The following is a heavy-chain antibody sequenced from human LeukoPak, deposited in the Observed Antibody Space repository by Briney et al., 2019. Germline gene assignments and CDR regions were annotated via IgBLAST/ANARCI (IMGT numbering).Heavy chain of an antibody. Sequence: QAGGSLRLSCTASGFTFGDYAMSWVRQAPGKGLEWVGFIRSKAYGGTTEYAASVKGRFTISRDDSKSIAYLQMNSLKTEDTAVYYCARELEMATIRAINYYYYGMDVWGQGTTVTVSS. D-gene: IGHD5-24*01. V-gene: IGHV3-49*04. J-gene: IGHJ6*02. CDR2: IRSKAYGGTT. CDR3: ARELEMATIRAINYYYYGMDV. CDR1: GFTFGDYA.